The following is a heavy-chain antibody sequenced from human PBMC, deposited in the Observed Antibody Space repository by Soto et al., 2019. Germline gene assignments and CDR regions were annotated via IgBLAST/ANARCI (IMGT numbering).Heavy chain of an antibody. CDR2: TYYRSKWDY. V-gene: IGHV6-1*01. J-gene: IGHJ5*01. D-gene: IGHD2-8*01. CDR3: ARLIGNSWLDS. CDR1: GDSVSTNSAT. Sequence: QVQLQQSGPGLVKPSQTLSLTCAISGDSVSTNSATWDWIRQSPSRGLEWLGRTYYRSKWDYDYAASVKGRXXXTXXTSNNQVSLHLDSVTPDDTAVYYCARLIGNSWLDSWGQGTLVTVSS.